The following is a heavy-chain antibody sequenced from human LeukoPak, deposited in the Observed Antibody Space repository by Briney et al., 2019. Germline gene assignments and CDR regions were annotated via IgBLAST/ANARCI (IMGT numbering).Heavy chain of an antibody. CDR2: IWYDGSNK. V-gene: IGHV3-33*06. CDR3: AKDLYAPITMVRGVRISYYFDY. D-gene: IGHD3-10*01. Sequence: QPGGSLRLSCAASGFTFSSYAMSWVRQAPGKGLEWVAVIWYDGSNKYYADSVKGRFTISRDNSKNTLYLQMNSLRAEDTAVYYCAKDLYAPITMVRGVRISYYFDYWGQGTLVTVSS. J-gene: IGHJ4*02. CDR1: GFTFSSYA.